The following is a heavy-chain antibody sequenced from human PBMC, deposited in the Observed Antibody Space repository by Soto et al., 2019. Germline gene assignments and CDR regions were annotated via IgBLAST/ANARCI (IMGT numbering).Heavy chain of an antibody. Sequence: QVQLVQSGAEVKKPGSSVKVSCKASGGTLSSYAISWVRQAPGQGLEWMGGIIPILGTADYAQTFQGRVTITADESTSTAYMELSSPRSEDTAVYSCASHTGSSPEGRYYYGMDVWGQGTTVSVSS. CDR3: ASHTGSSPEGRYYYGMDV. D-gene: IGHD1-26*01. CDR1: GGTLSSYA. CDR2: IIPILGTA. V-gene: IGHV1-69*11. J-gene: IGHJ6*02.